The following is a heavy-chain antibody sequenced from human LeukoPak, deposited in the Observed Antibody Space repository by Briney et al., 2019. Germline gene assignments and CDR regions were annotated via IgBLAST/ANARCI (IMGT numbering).Heavy chain of an antibody. CDR3: AREKDTSLAPYFDY. CDR1: GFTFSTYV. CDR2: ISGSSNYI. D-gene: IGHD5-18*01. Sequence: GGSLRLSCAASGFTFSTYVMNWVRQAPGKGLEWVSFISGSSNYIYYADSMEGRFTISRDNAKNSLYLQMNSLRAEDTAVYYCAREKDTSLAPYFDYWGQGTLVTVSS. J-gene: IGHJ4*02. V-gene: IGHV3-21*01.